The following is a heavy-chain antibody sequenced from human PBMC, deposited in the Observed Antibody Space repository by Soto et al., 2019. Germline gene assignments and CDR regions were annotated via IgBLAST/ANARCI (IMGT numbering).Heavy chain of an antibody. V-gene: IGHV2-5*01. J-gene: IGHJ2*01. Sequence: QITLKESGPTLVKPTQTLTLTCTFSGFALSTSGVGVGWIRQSPGKALEWVALIYWNDDKRYSPSLKSRLTITKDTSKNQVVLTMTNMDPVDTATYYCAHTLSSADYLSWYFDLWGRGTLVTVSS. CDR1: GFALSTSGVG. CDR3: AHTLSSADYLSWYFDL. CDR2: IYWNDDK. D-gene: IGHD4-17*01.